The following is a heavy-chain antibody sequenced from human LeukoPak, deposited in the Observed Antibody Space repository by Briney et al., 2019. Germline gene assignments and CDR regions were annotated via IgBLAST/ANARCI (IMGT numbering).Heavy chain of an antibody. Sequence: SETLSLTCTVSLDSTTSNFWSWVRQPPGKGLEWIGEIHRSGSPNYNPSLQSRVTTSIDRSRNQIVLELSSVTAADTAVYYCAREILGGFNPGAYWGQGTLVTVSS. D-gene: IGHD1-14*01. J-gene: IGHJ4*02. CDR3: AREILGGFNPGAY. V-gene: IGHV4-4*02. CDR1: LDSTTSNF. CDR2: IHRSGSP.